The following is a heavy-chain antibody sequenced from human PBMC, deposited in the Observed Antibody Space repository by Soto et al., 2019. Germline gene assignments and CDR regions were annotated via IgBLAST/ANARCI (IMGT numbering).Heavy chain of an antibody. Sequence: EVQLVESGGGLVKPGGSLRLSCAASGFSFSSYTMNWVRQAPGKGLEWVSSITSRSTYTYYADSVKGRFTIARDNAKNSLSLLMNSLRVEDTAIYYCARCRGLWFGELSGTPMVYGFDIWGQGTVVTVSS. V-gene: IGHV3-21*01. CDR2: ITSRSTYT. D-gene: IGHD3-10*01. CDR1: GFSFSSYT. J-gene: IGHJ3*02. CDR3: ARCRGLWFGELSGTPMVYGFDI.